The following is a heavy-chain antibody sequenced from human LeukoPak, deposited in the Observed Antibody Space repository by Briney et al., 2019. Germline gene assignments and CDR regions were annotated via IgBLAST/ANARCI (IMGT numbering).Heavy chain of an antibody. CDR2: IYYSGST. J-gene: IGHJ3*02. CDR3: ARAHDYYDSSGYYWNHAFDI. V-gene: IGHV4-39*07. D-gene: IGHD3-22*01. Sequence: SETLSHTCTVSGGSISSSSYYWGWIRQPPGKGLEWIGSIYYSGSTYYNPSLKSRVTISVDTSKDQFSLKLSSVTAADTAVYYCARAHDYYDSSGYYWNHAFDIWGQGTMVTVSS. CDR1: GGSISSSSYY.